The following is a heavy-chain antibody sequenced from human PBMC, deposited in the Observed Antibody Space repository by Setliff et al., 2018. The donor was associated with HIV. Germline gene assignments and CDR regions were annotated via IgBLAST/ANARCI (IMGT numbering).Heavy chain of an antibody. D-gene: IGHD6-19*01. J-gene: IGHJ4*02. V-gene: IGHV4-39*01. Sequence: PSETLSLTCTVSGGSISGSNYYWGWIRQPPGKGLEWVGSIYYSGSTYYSPSLKSRVTISVDTSKNQFSLTLTSVTAADTAVYYCARQQHSSDLKIWNYWGQGTQVTVSS. CDR2: IYYSGST. CDR3: ARQQHSSDLKIWNY. CDR1: GGSISGSNYY.